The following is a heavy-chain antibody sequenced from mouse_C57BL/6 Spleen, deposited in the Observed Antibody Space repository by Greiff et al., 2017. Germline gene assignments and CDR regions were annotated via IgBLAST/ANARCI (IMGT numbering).Heavy chain of an antibody. CDR2: ISYDGSN. V-gene: IGHV3-6*01. CDR3: ARGGYDYDGFAY. J-gene: IGHJ3*01. CDR1: GYSITSGYY. Sequence: EVQVVESGPGLVKPSQSLSLTCSVTGYSITSGYYWNWIRQFPGNKLEWMGYISYDGSNNYNPSLKNRISITRDPSKNQFFLKLNSVTTEDTATYYCARGGYDYDGFAYWGQGTLVTVSA. D-gene: IGHD2-4*01.